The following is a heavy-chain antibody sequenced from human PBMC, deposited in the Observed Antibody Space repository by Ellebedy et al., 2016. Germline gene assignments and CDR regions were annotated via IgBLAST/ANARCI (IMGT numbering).Heavy chain of an antibody. D-gene: IGHD3-10*01. Sequence: SETLSLXCTVSGGSISSGGYYWSWIRQHPGKGLEWIGYIYYSGSTYYNPSLKSRVTISVDTSKNQFSLKLSSVTAADTAVYYCARVFSGSGNYYLPYWGQGTLVTVSS. CDR1: GGSISSGGYY. V-gene: IGHV4-31*03. J-gene: IGHJ4*02. CDR3: ARVFSGSGNYYLPY. CDR2: IYYSGST.